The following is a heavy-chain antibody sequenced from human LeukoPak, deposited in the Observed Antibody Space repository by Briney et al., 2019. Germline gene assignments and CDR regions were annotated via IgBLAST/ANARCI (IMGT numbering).Heavy chain of an antibody. V-gene: IGHV1-69*13. Sequence: ASVKVSCKASGDTFSSYTISWVRQAPGQGLEWMGGIIPILGTANYAQKFQGRVTITADESTSTAYMELSSLRSEDTAVYYCASSCRTTSCLGRTDYWGQGTLVTVSS. CDR2: IIPILGTA. CDR1: GDTFSSYT. CDR3: ASSCRTTSCLGRTDY. D-gene: IGHD1-14*01. J-gene: IGHJ4*02.